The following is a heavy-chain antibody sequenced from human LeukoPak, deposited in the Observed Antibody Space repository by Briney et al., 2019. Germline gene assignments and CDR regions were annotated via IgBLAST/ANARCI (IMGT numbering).Heavy chain of an antibody. D-gene: IGHD3-9*01. CDR1: GYTFTSYD. CDR3: ARGPHDILTGYYESNWFDP. J-gene: IGHJ5*02. V-gene: IGHV1-8*01. CDR2: MNPNSGNT. Sequence: GASVKVSCKASGYTFTSYDINWVRQATGQGLEWMGWMNPNSGNTGYAQKFQGRVTMTRNTSISTAYMELSSLRSEDTAVYYCARGPHDILTGYYESNWFDPWGQGALVTVSS.